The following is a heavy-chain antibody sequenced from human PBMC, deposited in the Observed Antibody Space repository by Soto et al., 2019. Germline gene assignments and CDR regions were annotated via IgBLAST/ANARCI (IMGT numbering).Heavy chain of an antibody. D-gene: IGHD3-22*01. CDR1: GGSVNIGTYY. V-gene: IGHV4-61*01. CDR2: IHYSGST. CDR3: ARAYYDRSGYAVEP. J-gene: IGHJ4*02. Sequence: SETLSLTCTVPGGSVNIGTYYWSWIRQPPGKGLEWIGFIHYSGSTNYNPSLKGRVTMSVHTSKCQFSLKLSSVTAADTAVYYCARAYYDRSGYAVEPWGQETLVDVFS.